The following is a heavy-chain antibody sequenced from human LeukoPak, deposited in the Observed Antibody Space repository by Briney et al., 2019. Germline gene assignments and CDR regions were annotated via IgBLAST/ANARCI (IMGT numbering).Heavy chain of an antibody. CDR3: ARGRHSSSWYFDY. J-gene: IGHJ4*02. D-gene: IGHD6-13*01. V-gene: IGHV1-46*01. CDR1: GYTFTSYK. CDR2: INPIRGST. Sequence: APVKVSCKASGYTFTSYKMHWVRQAPGQGLEWMGIINPIRGSTTYAQKFQGRVTMTWDTSTSTVYMDLSSLRAEDTAVYYCARGRHSSSWYFDYWGQGTLVTVSS.